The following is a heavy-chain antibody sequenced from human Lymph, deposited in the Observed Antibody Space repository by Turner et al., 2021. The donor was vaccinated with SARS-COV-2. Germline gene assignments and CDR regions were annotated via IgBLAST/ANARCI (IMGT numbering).Heavy chain of an antibody. CDR3: ARGDYYGSGTYPGKTFDY. V-gene: IGHV3-30-3*01. D-gene: IGHD3-10*01. Sequence: QVQLVASGGGVVQPGRSLRLSCAASGFTFSSYAMHWVRQAPGKGLEWVAGISFDGNNKYYTDSVKGRFTISRDNSKNTLYLQLNSLRPEDTAVYYCARGDYYGSGTYPGKTFDYWGQGTLVTVSS. CDR2: ISFDGNNK. J-gene: IGHJ4*02. CDR1: GFTFSSYA.